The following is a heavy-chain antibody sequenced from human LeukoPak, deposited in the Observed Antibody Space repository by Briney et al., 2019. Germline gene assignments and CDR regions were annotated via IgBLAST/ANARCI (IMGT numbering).Heavy chain of an antibody. D-gene: IGHD3-3*01. CDR1: GGSISSSSYY. CDR2: IYYSGST. V-gene: IGHV4-39*01. CDR3: ATLPRYDFWSGYNYMDV. J-gene: IGHJ6*03. Sequence: SETLSLTCTVSGGSISSSSYYWGWIRQPPGKGLEWSGSIYYSGSTYYNPSLKSRVTISVDTSKNQFSLKLSSVTAADTAVYYCATLPRYDFWSGYNYMDVWGKGTTVTVSS.